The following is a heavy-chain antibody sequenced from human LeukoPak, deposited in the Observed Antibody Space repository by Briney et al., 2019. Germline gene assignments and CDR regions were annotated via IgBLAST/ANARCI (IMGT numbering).Heavy chain of an antibody. V-gene: IGHV3-23*01. CDR3: ARGEWDLRD. CDR2: ISGSGGST. CDR1: GFTFSSYA. D-gene: IGHD1-26*01. Sequence: GGSLRLSCAASGFTFSSYAMSWVRQAPGKGLEWVSAISGSGGSTYYADSVKGRFTISRDNSKNTLYLQMNSLRAEDTVLYYCARGEWDLRDWGQGTLVIVSS. J-gene: IGHJ4*02.